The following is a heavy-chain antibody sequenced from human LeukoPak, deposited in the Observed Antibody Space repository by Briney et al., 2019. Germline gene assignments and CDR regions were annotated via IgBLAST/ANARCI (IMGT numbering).Heavy chain of an antibody. D-gene: IGHD1-26*01. CDR3: ARVGATHGNWFDP. J-gene: IGHJ5*02. V-gene: IGHV1-46*01. CDR2: ISPSGGST. CDR1: GYTFTSNY. Sequence: ASVKVSCKAFGYTFTSNYMHWVRQAPGQGPEWMGVISPSGGSTTYAQKFQGRVTLTRDMSTSTDYLELRSLRSDDTAVYYCARVGATHGNWFDPWGQGTLVTVSS.